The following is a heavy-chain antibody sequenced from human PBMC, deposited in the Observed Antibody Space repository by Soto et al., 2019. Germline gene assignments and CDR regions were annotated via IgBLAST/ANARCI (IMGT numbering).Heavy chain of an antibody. V-gene: IGHV1-3*01. CDR3: AGTYYDILTGYPNWFDP. J-gene: IGHJ5*02. D-gene: IGHD3-9*01. Sequence: GFSVKVSCKASGCTFTSYAIHWVRQAPGKRLEWMGWINAGNGNTKYSQKFQGRVTITRDTSASTAYMELSSLRSEDTAVCYCAGTYYDILTGYPNWFDPWGQGTLVTVSS. CDR1: GCTFTSYA. CDR2: INAGNGNT.